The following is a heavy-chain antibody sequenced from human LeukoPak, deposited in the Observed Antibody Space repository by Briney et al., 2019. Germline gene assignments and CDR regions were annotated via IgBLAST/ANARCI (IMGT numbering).Heavy chain of an antibody. CDR1: GGSISISNYY. Sequence: SETLSLTCTVSGGSISISNYYWGWIRQPPGRGLEWIGSISYSGTYYNPSLKSRLTISIDTSKNHFSLNLRSVTAADTAVYYCARRTSNPVGAIDYWGQGTLVTVSS. V-gene: IGHV4-39*01. CDR3: ARRTSNPVGAIDY. J-gene: IGHJ4*02. D-gene: IGHD1-26*01. CDR2: ISYSGT.